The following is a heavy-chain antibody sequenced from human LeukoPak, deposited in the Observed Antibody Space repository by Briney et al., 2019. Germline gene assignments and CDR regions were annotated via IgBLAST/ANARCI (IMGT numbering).Heavy chain of an antibody. Sequence: SETLSLTCTVSGGSISSGGYSWSWIRQPPGKGLEWIGYIYHSGSTYYNPSLKSRVTISVDRSKNQFSLKLSSVTAADTAVYYCARGVTSRVRGVSFDYWGQGTLVTVSS. CDR2: IYHSGST. CDR1: GGSISSGGYS. CDR3: ARGVTSRVRGVSFDY. J-gene: IGHJ4*02. D-gene: IGHD3-10*01. V-gene: IGHV4-30-2*01.